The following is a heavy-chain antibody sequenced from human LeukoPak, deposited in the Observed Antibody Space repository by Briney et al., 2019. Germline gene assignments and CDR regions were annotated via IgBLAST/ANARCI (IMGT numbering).Heavy chain of an antibody. V-gene: IGHV1-18*01. CDR3: ATGSALHRDN. CDR2: INPKNGYT. D-gene: IGHD2-15*01. J-gene: IGHJ4*02. Sequence: ASVKVSCRASGYTFTTQGITWVRQAPGQGLEFMGWINPKNGYTNYAQNFQGIFTMTTDTPTSTAYMELRSLRSDDTAVYFCATGSALHRDNWSQGTQATVSS. CDR1: GYTFTTQG.